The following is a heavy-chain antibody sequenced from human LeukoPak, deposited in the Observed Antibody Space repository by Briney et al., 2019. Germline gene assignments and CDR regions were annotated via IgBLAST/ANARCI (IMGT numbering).Heavy chain of an antibody. CDR2: IYSGGTT. D-gene: IGHD3-10*01. CDR1: GFTVSSNY. Sequence: PGGSLRLSCAASGFTVSSNYMNWVRQAPGKGLEWVSVIYSGGTTYYADSVKGRFTISRDNSKNTLYLQMNSLRAEDTAVYYCARGYYGLGPDSWGQGTLVTVSS. V-gene: IGHV3-53*01. J-gene: IGHJ4*02. CDR3: ARGYYGLGPDS.